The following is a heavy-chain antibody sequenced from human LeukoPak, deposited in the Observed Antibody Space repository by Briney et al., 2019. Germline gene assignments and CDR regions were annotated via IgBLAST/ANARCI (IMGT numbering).Heavy chain of an antibody. CDR3: ARDMLYGYSYGFDAFDI. Sequence: ETLSLXCIVSGYSINSGYHWGWIRQPPGQGLEWVSSISSSSSYIYYADSVKGRFTISRDNAKNSLYLQMNSLRAEDTAVYYCARDMLYGYSYGFDAFDIWGQGTMVTVSS. D-gene: IGHD5-18*01. CDR1: GYSINSGYH. V-gene: IGHV3-21*01. J-gene: IGHJ3*02. CDR2: ISSSSSYI.